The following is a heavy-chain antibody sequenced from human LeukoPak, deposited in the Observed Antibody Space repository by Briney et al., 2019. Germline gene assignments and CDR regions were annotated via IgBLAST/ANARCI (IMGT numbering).Heavy chain of an antibody. J-gene: IGHJ4*02. CDR3: ALTYYFDRRGYSYFDY. D-gene: IGHD3-22*01. Sequence: GGSLSLSCEVSGFSVDGNYMTWVRQVPGRGLEWVALIFSGDSTDYPDSVKGRFTISRDKSKNTLHLQMDSLRPEDTAMYYCALTYYFDRRGYSYFDYWGQGALVTVSS. CDR1: GFSVDGNY. V-gene: IGHV3-53*01. CDR2: IFSGDST.